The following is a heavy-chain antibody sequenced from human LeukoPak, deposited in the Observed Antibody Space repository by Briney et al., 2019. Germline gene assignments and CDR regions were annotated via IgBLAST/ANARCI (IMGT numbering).Heavy chain of an antibody. Sequence: ASVKVSCKASGYTFTSYGISWVRQAPGQGLEWMGWISAYNGNTNYAQKLQGRVTMTTGTSTSTAYMELRSLRSDDTAVYYCARGPTQLWSPPLFASWGQGPLAPVSS. CDR1: GYTFTSYG. J-gene: IGHJ4*02. CDR3: ARGPTQLWSPPLFAS. D-gene: IGHD5-18*01. V-gene: IGHV1-18*01. CDR2: ISAYNGNT.